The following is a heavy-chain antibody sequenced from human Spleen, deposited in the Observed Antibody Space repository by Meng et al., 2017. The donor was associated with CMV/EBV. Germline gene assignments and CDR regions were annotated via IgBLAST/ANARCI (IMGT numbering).Heavy chain of an antibody. D-gene: IGHD1-26*01. V-gene: IGHV3-23*03. J-gene: IGHJ4*02. CDR2: IDGGGSRT. Sequence: GESLKISCAASGFTFSSYAMSWVRQAPGKGLEWVSIIDGGGSRTYYVDAVKGRFTMSRDNSKNTFYLQLNSLRAEDTAVYYCAKAVVGATGYWGQGTLVTVSS. CDR1: GFTFSSYA. CDR3: AKAVVGATGY.